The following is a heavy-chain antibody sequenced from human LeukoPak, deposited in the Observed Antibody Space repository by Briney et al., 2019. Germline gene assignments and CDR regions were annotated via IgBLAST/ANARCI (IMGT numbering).Heavy chain of an antibody. J-gene: IGHJ4*02. Sequence: GGSLRLSCAASGFTFSSYAMHWVRQAPGKGLEWVSAISGSGGSTYYADSVKGRFTISRDNSKNTLYLQMNSLRAEDTAVFYCAKDVYSYGYGFDSWGQGTLVTVSS. CDR2: ISGSGGST. CDR1: GFTFSSYA. D-gene: IGHD5-18*01. CDR3: AKDVYSYGYGFDS. V-gene: IGHV3-23*01.